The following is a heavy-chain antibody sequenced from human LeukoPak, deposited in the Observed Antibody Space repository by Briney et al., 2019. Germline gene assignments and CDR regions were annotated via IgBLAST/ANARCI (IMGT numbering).Heavy chain of an antibody. Sequence: GRSLRLSCAASGFTFSSYAMHWVRQAPGKGLEWVAVISYDGSNKYYADSVKGRFTISRDNSKNTLYLQMNSLRAEDTAVYYCARDLYYYDSSGYYFDYWGQGTLVTVSS. CDR3: ARDLYYYDSSGYYFDY. V-gene: IGHV3-30-3*01. CDR1: GFTFSSYA. CDR2: ISYDGSNK. D-gene: IGHD3-22*01. J-gene: IGHJ4*02.